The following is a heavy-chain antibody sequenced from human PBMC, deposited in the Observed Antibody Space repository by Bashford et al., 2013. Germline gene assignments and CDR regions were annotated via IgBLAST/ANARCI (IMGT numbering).Heavy chain of an antibody. J-gene: IGHJ6*02. CDR2: IKQDGSEE. D-gene: IGHD2/OR15-2a*01. CDR3: VRAGQRRVIVDGYGMDV. V-gene: IGHV3-7*01. Sequence: GGSLRLSCAASGFTFYNAWMSWVRQAPGKGLEWVASIKQDGSEENYMDSVKGRLTISRDNAKNSLYLQMIGLRVEDTAVYFCVRAGQRRVIVDGYGMDVWGQGPRSPSP. CDR1: GFTFYNAW.